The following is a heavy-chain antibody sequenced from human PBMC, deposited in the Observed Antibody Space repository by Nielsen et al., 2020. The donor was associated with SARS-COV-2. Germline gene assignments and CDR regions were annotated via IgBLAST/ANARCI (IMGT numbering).Heavy chain of an antibody. CDR3: ARDQPLHADYYYYGMDV. J-gene: IGHJ6*02. V-gene: IGHV3-7*01. CDR1: GFTFSSYW. CDR2: IKQDGSEK. Sequence: GGSLRLSCAASGFTFSSYWMSWVRQAPGKGLEWVANIKQDGSEKYYVDSVKGRFTISRDNAKNSLYLQMNSLRAEDTAVYYCARDQPLHADYYYYGMDVWGQGTTVTVSS.